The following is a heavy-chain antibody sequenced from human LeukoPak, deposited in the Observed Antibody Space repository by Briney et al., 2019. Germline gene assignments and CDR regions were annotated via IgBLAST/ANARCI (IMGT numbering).Heavy chain of an antibody. J-gene: IGHJ4*02. V-gene: IGHV4-34*01. CDR3: ATRDEYDSSGWVFLKNDY. CDR2: INHSGST. D-gene: IGHD3-22*01. CDR1: GGSFSGYY. Sequence: PSGTLSLTCAVYGGSFSGYYWSWIRQPPGKGLEWIGEINHSGSTNYNPSLKSRVTISVDTSKNQFSLKLSSVTAADTAVYYCATRDEYDSSGWVFLKNDYWGQGTLVTVSS.